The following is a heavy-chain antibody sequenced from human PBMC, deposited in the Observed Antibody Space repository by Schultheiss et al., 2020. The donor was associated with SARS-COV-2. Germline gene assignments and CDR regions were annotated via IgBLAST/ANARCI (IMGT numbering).Heavy chain of an antibody. J-gene: IGHJ5*02. CDR3: ARQTSGWFDP. CDR2: IYYSGST. V-gene: IGHV4-59*11. D-gene: IGHD2-2*01. CDR1: GGSINSHY. Sequence: SETLSLTCTVSGGSINSHYWSWIRQPPEKGLEWIGNIYYSGSTNYNPSLKSRVTISVDTSKNQFSLKLSSVTAADTAVYYCARQTSGWFDPWGQGTLVTVSS.